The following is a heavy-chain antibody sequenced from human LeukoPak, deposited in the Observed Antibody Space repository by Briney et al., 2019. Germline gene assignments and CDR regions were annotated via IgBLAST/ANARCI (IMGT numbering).Heavy chain of an antibody. CDR3: AKDFCSSAGYDLHFDY. D-gene: IGHD5-12*01. Sequence: GGSLRLSCAASGFTFSSYWMSWVRQAPGKGLEWVSGISGSGGSTYYADSVKGRFTISRDNSKNTLYLQMNSLRAEDTAVYYCAKDFCSSAGYDLHFDYWGQGTLVTVSS. J-gene: IGHJ4*02. V-gene: IGHV3-23*01. CDR1: GFTFSSYW. CDR2: ISGSGGST.